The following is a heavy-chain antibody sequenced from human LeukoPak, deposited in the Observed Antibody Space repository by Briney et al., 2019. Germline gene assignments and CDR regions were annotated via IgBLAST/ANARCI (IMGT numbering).Heavy chain of an antibody. CDR3: ARSELLWFGRVNSGFDY. CDR1: GGSISTYY. D-gene: IGHD3-10*01. Sequence: SETLSLTCTVSGGSISTYYWSWIRQPPGKGLEWIGYVYYSGSTNYNPSLKSRVTISVDTSKNQFSLNLNSVTAADTAVCYCARSELLWFGRVNSGFDYWGQGTLVTVSS. CDR2: VYYSGST. V-gene: IGHV4-59*01. J-gene: IGHJ4*02.